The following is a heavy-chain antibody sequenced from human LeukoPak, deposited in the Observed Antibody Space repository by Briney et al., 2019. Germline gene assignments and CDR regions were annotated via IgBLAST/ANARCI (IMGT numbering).Heavy chain of an antibody. D-gene: IGHD5-12*01. CDR2: ISYDGSNK. V-gene: IGHV3-30-3*01. Sequence: PGGSLRLSCAASGFTFSSYAMHWVRQAPGKGLEWVAVISYDGSNKYYADSVKGRFTISRDNSKNTLYQQMNSLRAEDTAVYYCAKDPVTFPVDIVATTLGYWGQGTLVTVSS. J-gene: IGHJ4*02. CDR3: AKDPVTFPVDIVATTLGY. CDR1: GFTFSSYA.